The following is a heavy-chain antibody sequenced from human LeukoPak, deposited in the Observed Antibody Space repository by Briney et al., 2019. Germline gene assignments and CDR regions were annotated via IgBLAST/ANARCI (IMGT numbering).Heavy chain of an antibody. D-gene: IGHD2-15*01. CDR2: IIPIFGTA. J-gene: IGHJ4*02. CDR3: ARSLVSWRAGVVAATPRYYFDY. CDR1: GGTFSSYA. V-gene: IGHV1-69*05. Sequence: ASVKVSCKASGGTFSSYAISWVRQAPGQGLEWMGGIIPIFGTANYAQKFQGRVTITTDESTSTAYMELSSLRSEDTAVYYCARSLVSWRAGVVAATPRYYFDYWGQGTLVTVSS.